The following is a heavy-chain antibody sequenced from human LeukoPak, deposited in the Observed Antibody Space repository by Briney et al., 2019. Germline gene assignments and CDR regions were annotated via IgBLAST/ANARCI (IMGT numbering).Heavy chain of an antibody. J-gene: IGHJ3*02. Sequence: GGSVRLLCGVWGXTFSRYWMLWVRQAPGMGLVWVSRINSDWCDTTYADSVEGRLPISRDNHQNTLYLQMNTLRARDAPVYHCAREKDGVWAFDIWGQGTIVTVSS. CDR1: GXTFSRYW. D-gene: IGHD3-16*01. CDR2: INSDWCDT. CDR3: AREKDGVWAFDI. V-gene: IGHV3-74*01.